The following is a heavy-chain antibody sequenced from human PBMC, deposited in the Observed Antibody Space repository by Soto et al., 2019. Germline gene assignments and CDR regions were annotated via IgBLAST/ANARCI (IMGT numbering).Heavy chain of an antibody. J-gene: IGHJ5*02. CDR2: ISAYNGNT. Sequence: GASVKVSCKASGYTFTSYGISWVRQAPGQGLEWMGWISAYNGNTNYAQKLQGRVTMTTDTSTSTAYMELRSLRSDDTAVYYCAREGRYFDWLVCFDPWGKGTLVTVS. CDR3: AREGRYFDWLVCFDP. D-gene: IGHD3-9*01. CDR1: GYTFTSYG. V-gene: IGHV1-18*01.